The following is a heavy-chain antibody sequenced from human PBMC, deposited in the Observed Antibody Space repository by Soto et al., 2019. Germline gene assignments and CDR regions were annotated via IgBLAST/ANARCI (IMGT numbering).Heavy chain of an antibody. CDR1: GFTFSSYA. D-gene: IGHD1-1*01. V-gene: IGHV3-64*01. Sequence: PGGSLRLSCAASGFTFSSYAMHWVRQAPGKGLEYVSAISSNGGSTYYAKSVKGRFTISRDNSKNTLYLQMGSLRAEDMAVYYCARNDWNDVGAFDIWGQGTMVTVSS. CDR3: ARNDWNDVGAFDI. CDR2: ISSNGGST. J-gene: IGHJ3*02.